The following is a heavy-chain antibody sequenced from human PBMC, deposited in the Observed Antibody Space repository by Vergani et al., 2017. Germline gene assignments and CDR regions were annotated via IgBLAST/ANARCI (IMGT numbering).Heavy chain of an antibody. V-gene: IGHV3-23*01. D-gene: IGHD1/OR15-1a*01. J-gene: IGHJ4*02. CDR3: AXDRAKEHSKLQPYYFDY. CDR2: ISGSGGST. Sequence: EVQLLESGGGLVQPGGSLRLSCAASGFTFSSYAMSWVRQAPGKGLEWVSAISGSGGSTYYADSVKGRFTISRDNSKNTLYLQMNSLRAEDTAVYYCAXDRAKEHSKLQPYYFDYWGQGTLVTVSS. CDR1: GFTFSSYA.